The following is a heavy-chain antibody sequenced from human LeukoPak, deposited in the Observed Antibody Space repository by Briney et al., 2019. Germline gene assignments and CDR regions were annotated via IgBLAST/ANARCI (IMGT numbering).Heavy chain of an antibody. V-gene: IGHV3-21*01. Sequence: GGSLRLSCAASGFTFSSYSMNWVRQAPGKGLEWVSSISSSSSYIYYADSVKGRFTISRDNAKNSLYLQMNSLRAEDTAVYYCARDGYCTNGVCFNPHYFDYWGQGTLVTVSS. D-gene: IGHD2-8*01. CDR3: ARDGYCTNGVCFNPHYFDY. CDR2: ISSSSSYI. CDR1: GFTFSSYS. J-gene: IGHJ4*02.